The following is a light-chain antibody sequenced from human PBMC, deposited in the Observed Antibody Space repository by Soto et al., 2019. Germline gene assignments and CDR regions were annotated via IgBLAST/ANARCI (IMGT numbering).Light chain of an antibody. CDR3: AAWDDSLNGWV. V-gene: IGLV1-44*01. J-gene: IGLJ3*02. CDR2: SND. Sequence: QSVLTQPPSASGTPGQRVTMSCSGSNSNIGGNTVNWYQQIPGTAPKLLIYSNDQRPSGVPDRFSSSKSGTSASLAISGLQSEDEADYYCAAWDDSLNGWVFGGGTKLTVL. CDR1: NSNIGGNT.